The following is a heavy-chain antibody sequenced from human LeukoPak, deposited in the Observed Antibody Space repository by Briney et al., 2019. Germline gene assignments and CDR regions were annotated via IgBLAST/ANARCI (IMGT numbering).Heavy chain of an antibody. CDR2: IRYDGSNK. CDR1: GFTFSSYG. Sequence: PGGSLRLSCAASGFTFSSYGMHWVRQAPGKGLEWVAFIRYDGSNKYYADSVKGRFTISRDNSKNTLYLQMNSLRAEDTAVYYCAKVYITIAAAGTYYYYYYMDVWGKGTTVTVSS. J-gene: IGHJ6*03. D-gene: IGHD6-13*01. CDR3: AKVYITIAAAGTYYYYYYMDV. V-gene: IGHV3-30*02.